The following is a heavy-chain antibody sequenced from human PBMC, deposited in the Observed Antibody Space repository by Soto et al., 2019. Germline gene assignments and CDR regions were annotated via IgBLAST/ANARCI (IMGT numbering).Heavy chain of an antibody. J-gene: IGHJ4*02. CDR1: GYIFNNYG. D-gene: IGHD4-4*01. Sequence: QVQLVQSESEAQKPGASVKVSCKASGYIFNNYGISWVRQATGQGLEWMGWIYPKEGRINYGQKFQGRVTLTTDTSTSKAYIALRSLRFDDSAVYFCARAIDYNIVNWGQGTLLTVSS. CDR3: ARAIDYNIVN. CDR2: IYPKEGRI. V-gene: IGHV1-18*01.